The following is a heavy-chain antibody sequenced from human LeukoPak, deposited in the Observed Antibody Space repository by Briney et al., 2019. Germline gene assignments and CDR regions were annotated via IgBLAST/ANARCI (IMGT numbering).Heavy chain of an antibody. CDR2: ISAYNGNT. D-gene: IGHD2-2*01. CDR3: ARAKEIVVVPAAEFDP. CDR1: GYTLTSYG. V-gene: IGHV1-18*01. J-gene: IGHJ5*02. Sequence: ASVKVSCKASGYTLTSYGISWVRQAPGQGLEWMGWISAYNGNTNYAQKLQGRVTMTTDTSTSTAYMELRSLRSDDTAVYYCARAKEIVVVPAAEFDPWGQGTLVTVSS.